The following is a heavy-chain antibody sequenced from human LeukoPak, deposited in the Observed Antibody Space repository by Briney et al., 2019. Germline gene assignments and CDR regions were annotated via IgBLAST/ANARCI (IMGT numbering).Heavy chain of an antibody. D-gene: IGHD6-13*01. Sequence: SETLSLTCAVYGGSFSGYYWSWIRQPPGKGLEWIGEINHSGSTNYNPSLKSRVTISVDTSKNQFSLKLSSVTAADTAVYYCARGITYSSSWYVRAQYYYYYNMDVWGKGATVTISS. J-gene: IGHJ6*03. CDR1: GGSFSGYY. CDR3: ARGITYSSSWYVRAQYYYYYNMDV. CDR2: INHSGST. V-gene: IGHV4-34*01.